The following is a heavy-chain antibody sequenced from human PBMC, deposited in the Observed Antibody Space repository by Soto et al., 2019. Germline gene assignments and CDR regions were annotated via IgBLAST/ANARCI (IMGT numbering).Heavy chain of an antibody. Sequence: QVQLQESGPGLVKPSQTLSLTCTVSGGSISSGGYYWSWIRQHPGKGLEWIGYIYYSGSTYYNPSPKSRVTRSVATSKNQFSLKLSSVTAADPAVYSWAGSRQKLPGGPVGSGSYYWFDPWGQGTLVTVSS. CDR1: GGSISSGGYY. D-gene: IGHD3-10*01. CDR2: IYYSGST. V-gene: IGHV4-31*03. J-gene: IGHJ5*02. CDR3: AGSRQKLPGGPVGSGSYYWFDP.